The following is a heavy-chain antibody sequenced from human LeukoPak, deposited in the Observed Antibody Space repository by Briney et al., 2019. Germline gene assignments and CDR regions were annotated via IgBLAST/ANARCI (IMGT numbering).Heavy chain of an antibody. CDR2: IYYSGST. V-gene: IGHV4-59*01. J-gene: IGHJ4*02. D-gene: IGHD2-15*01. CDR3: ASSSGGRRYFDY. CDR1: GGSISSYY. Sequence: SETLSLTCTVSGGSISSYYWSWIRKPPGKGLEWIGYIYYSGSTNYNPSLKSRVTISVDTSKNQFSLKLSSVTAADTAVYYCASSSGGRRYFDYWGQGTLVTVSS.